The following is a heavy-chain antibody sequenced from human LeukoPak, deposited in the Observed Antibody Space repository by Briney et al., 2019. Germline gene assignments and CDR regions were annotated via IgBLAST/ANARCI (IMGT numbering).Heavy chain of an antibody. CDR2: ISWNSGSI. CDR3: AKDTGSRPDAEYFQH. Sequence: PGGSLRLSCAASGFTFDDYAMHWVRQAPGKGLEWVSGISWNSGSIGYADSVKGRFTISRDNAKNSLYLQMNSLRAEDTALYYCAKDTGSRPDAEYFQHWGQGTLVTVSS. J-gene: IGHJ1*01. CDR1: GFTFDDYA. V-gene: IGHV3-9*01.